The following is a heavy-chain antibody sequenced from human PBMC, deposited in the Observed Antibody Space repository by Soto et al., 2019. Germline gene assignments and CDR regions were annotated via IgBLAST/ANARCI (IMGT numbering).Heavy chain of an antibody. V-gene: IGHV4-34*01. CDR1: GGSFSGYY. Sequence: PSETLSLTCAVYGGSFSGYYWSWIRQPPGKGLEWIGEINHSGSTNYNPSLKSRVTISVDTSKNQFSLKLSSVTAADTAVYYCAGGTKSVVTLYWGQGTLVTVSS. CDR3: AGGTKSVVTLY. J-gene: IGHJ4*02. CDR2: INHSGST. D-gene: IGHD2-21*02.